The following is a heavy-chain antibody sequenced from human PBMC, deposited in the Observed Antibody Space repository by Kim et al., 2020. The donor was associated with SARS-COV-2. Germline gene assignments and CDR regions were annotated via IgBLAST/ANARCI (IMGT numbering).Heavy chain of an antibody. J-gene: IGHJ4*02. V-gene: IGHV3-9*01. CDR3: AKDRSSLDDILTGSIEGQFDY. CDR2: ISWNSGSI. D-gene: IGHD3-9*01. Sequence: GGSLRLSCAASGFTFDDYAMHWVRQAPGKGLEWVSGISWNSGSIGYADSVKGRFTISRDNAKNSLYLQMNSLRAEDTALYYCAKDRSSLDDILTGSIEGQFDYWGQGTLVTVSS. CDR1: GFTFDDYA.